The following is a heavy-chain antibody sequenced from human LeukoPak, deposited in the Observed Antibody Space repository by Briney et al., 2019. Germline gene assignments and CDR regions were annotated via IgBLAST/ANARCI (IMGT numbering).Heavy chain of an antibody. V-gene: IGHV4-59*01. CDR2: IYYSGST. D-gene: IGHD3-10*01. J-gene: IGHJ6*02. Sequence: SETLSLTCTVSGGSISSYYWSWIRQPPGKGLEWIGYIYYSGSTNYNPSLKSRVTISVDTSKKQFSLKLSSVTAADTAVYYCARAVRSMVRGVINYYGMDVWGQGTTVTVSS. CDR1: GGSISSYY. CDR3: ARAVRSMVRGVINYYGMDV.